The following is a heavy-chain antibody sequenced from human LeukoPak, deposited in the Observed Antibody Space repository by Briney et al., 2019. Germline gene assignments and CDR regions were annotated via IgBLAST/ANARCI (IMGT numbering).Heavy chain of an antibody. CDR2: IYYSGST. Sequence: SETLSLTCTVSGGSISSYYWSWIRQPPGKGLEWIGYIYYSGSTNYNPSLKSRVTISVDTSKNQFSLKPSSVTAADTAVYYCARGWSQPNPYYYYYYMDVWGKGTTVTVSS. D-gene: IGHD1-26*01. J-gene: IGHJ6*03. CDR3: ARGWSQPNPYYYYYYMDV. V-gene: IGHV4-59*12. CDR1: GGSISSYY.